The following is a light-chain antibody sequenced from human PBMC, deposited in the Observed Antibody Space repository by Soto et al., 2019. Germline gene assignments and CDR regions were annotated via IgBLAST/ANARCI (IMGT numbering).Light chain of an antibody. CDR3: ASYTASSTTANYV. J-gene: IGLJ1*01. CDR2: EVT. V-gene: IGLV2-14*01. Sequence: QSVLTQPASVSGSPGQSITISCTGTSSDVGGYNYVSWYQQYPGKAPKLMIYEVTNRPSGVSNRFSGSKSGNTASLTISGLQAQDEADYFCASYTASSTTANYVFGTGTKVTVL. CDR1: SSDVGGYNY.